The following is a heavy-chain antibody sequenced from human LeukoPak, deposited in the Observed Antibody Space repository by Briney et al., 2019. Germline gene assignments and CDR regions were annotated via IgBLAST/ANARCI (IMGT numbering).Heavy chain of an antibody. Sequence: GGSLRLSCAASGFTFSNAWMSWVRQAPGKGLEWVGRIKSKTDGGTTDYAAPVKGRFTISRDDSKNTLYLQMNSLKTEDTAVYYCTTDLAYYYDSSGPRRPPYPYYYYMDVWGKGTTVTVSS. J-gene: IGHJ6*03. CDR1: GFTFSNAW. CDR3: TTDLAYYYDSSGPRRPPYPYYYYMDV. D-gene: IGHD3-22*01. V-gene: IGHV3-15*01. CDR2: IKSKTDGGTT.